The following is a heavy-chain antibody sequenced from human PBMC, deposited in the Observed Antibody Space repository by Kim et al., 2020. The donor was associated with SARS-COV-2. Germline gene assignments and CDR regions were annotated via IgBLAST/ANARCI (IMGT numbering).Heavy chain of an antibody. V-gene: IGHV1-8*01. D-gene: IGHD3-10*01. CDR1: GYTFTSYD. CDR2: MNPNSGNT. CDR3: ARASTTMVRTPGLYYYYGMDV. Sequence: ASVKVSCKASGYTFTSYDINWVRQATGQGLEWMGWMNPNSGNTGYAQKFQGRVTMTRNTSISTAYMELSSLRSEDTAVYYCARASTTMVRTPGLYYYYGMDVWGQGTTVTVSS. J-gene: IGHJ6*02.